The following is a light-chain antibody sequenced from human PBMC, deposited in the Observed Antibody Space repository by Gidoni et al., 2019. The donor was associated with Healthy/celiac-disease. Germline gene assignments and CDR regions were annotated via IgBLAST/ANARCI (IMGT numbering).Light chain of an antibody. CDR1: KVGDKY. V-gene: IGLV3-1*01. CDR3: QAWDSSTWV. CDR2: QDS. J-gene: IGLJ3*02. Sequence: SYELTLPPSVSVSPGQTASITCSGDKVGDKYACWYQQKPGQSPVLVIYQDSKRPSGIPERFSGSNSGNTATLTISGTQAMDEDDYYCQAWDSSTWVFGGGTKLTVL.